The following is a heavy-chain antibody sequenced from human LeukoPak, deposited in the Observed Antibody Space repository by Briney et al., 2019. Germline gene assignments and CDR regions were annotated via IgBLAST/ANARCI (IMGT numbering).Heavy chain of an antibody. CDR1: GFTFSSYA. Sequence: GASLRLSCAASGFTFSSYAMSWVRQAPGKGLERVSAISGSGGSTYYADSVKGRFTISRDNSKNTLYLQMNSLRAEDTAVYYCAKAGYDFWSGYEYWGQGTLVTVSS. D-gene: IGHD3-3*01. J-gene: IGHJ4*02. CDR3: AKAGYDFWSGYEY. V-gene: IGHV3-23*01. CDR2: ISGSGGST.